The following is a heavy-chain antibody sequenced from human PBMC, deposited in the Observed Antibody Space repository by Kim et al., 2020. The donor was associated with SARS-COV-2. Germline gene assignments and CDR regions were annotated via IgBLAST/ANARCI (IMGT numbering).Heavy chain of an antibody. CDR3: ARGGRGGSAIFGVVIIDPYGMAV. Sequence: GGSLRLSCAASGFTFSSYDMHWVRQATGKGLEWVSAIATAGDTYYPGSVKGRFTISRENAKNSLYLQMNSLRAGDTAVYYCARGGRGGSAIFGVVIIDPYGMAVWGQGTTVTVSS. J-gene: IGHJ6*02. CDR1: GFTFSSYD. D-gene: IGHD3-3*01. CDR2: IATAGDT. V-gene: IGHV3-13*04.